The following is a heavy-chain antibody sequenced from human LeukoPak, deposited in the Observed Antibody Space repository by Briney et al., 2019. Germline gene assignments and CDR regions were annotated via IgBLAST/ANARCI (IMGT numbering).Heavy chain of an antibody. D-gene: IGHD2-15*01. CDR1: GGSVSSGSYY. CDR2: IYYSGST. V-gene: IGHV4-61*01. J-gene: IGHJ3*02. Sequence: SETLSLTCTVSGGSVSSGSYYWSWIRQPPGKGLEWIGYIYYSGSTNYNPSLKSRVTISVDTSKNQFSLKLSSVTAADTAAYYCGTDRYSSGGSCYRGDAFDIWGQGTMVTVSS. CDR3: GTDRYSSGGSCYRGDAFDI.